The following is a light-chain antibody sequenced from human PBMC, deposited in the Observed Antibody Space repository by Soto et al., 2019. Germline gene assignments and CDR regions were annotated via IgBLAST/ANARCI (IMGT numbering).Light chain of an antibody. J-gene: IGKJ1*01. CDR3: QQYNSYPGT. CDR1: QSINSW. CDR2: KAS. V-gene: IGKV1-5*03. Sequence: DIQMTQSPSTLSASVGDRVTITCRASQSINSWLAWYQQKPGKAPKFLMYKASSLASGVPSRFSGSGSGTEFTLTISSLQPDEFATYYCQQYNSYPGTFGQGTKVEIK.